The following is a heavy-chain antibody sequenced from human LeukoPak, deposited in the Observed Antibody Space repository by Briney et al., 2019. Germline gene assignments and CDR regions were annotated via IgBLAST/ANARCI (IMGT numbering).Heavy chain of an antibody. D-gene: IGHD3-10*01. CDR2: ISGSGGST. V-gene: IGHV3-23*01. CDR1: GFTFSNAW. Sequence: PGGSLRLSCAASGFTFSNAWMSWVRQAPGKGLEWVSAISGSGGSTYYADSVKGRFTISRDNSKNTLYLQMNSLRAEDTAVYYCAKDRWFGEYTPYYWGQGTLVTVSS. CDR3: AKDRWFGEYTPYY. J-gene: IGHJ4*02.